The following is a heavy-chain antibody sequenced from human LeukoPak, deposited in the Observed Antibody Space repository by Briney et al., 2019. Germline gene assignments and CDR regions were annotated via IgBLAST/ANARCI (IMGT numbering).Heavy chain of an antibody. CDR1: GFTFSSYE. V-gene: IGHV3-48*03. CDR2: ISDSGRPI. CDR3: ARADYDFWGGYAPFDY. J-gene: IGHJ4*02. Sequence: HPGGSLRLSCAASGFTFSSYEMNWVRQAPGKGLEWISYISDSGRPIYYADSVKGRFTISRDNAKNSLYLHMNSLRAEDTAVYYCARADYDFWGGYAPFDYWGQGSLVTVSS. D-gene: IGHD3-3*01.